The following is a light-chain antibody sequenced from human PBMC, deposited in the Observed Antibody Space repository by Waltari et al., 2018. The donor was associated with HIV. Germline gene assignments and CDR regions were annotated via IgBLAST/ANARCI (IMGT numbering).Light chain of an antibody. CDR2: EVR. Sequence: QSALTQPASVSGSPGQSITISCTGTIRDVGTYNLVSWYQQHPGNAPKVLIYEVRQRPSGVSERFPGSKSGNTASLTISGLQAEDEAHYYCCSYAGSSTLVFGGGTKLTVL. V-gene: IGLV2-23*02. CDR3: CSYAGSSTLV. CDR1: IRDVGTYNL. J-gene: IGLJ3*02.